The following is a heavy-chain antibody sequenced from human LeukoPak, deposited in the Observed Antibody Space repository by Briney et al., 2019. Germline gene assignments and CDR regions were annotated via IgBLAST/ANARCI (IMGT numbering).Heavy chain of an antibody. Sequence: SETLSLTCTVSGGSISSGDYYWSWFRQPPGKGLEWIGYIYYSGSTYYNPSLKSRVTISVDTSKNQFSLKLTSVTAADTAVYYCARDYPSGGSWILGYWGQGTLVTVSS. V-gene: IGHV4-30-4*08. J-gene: IGHJ4*02. D-gene: IGHD2-15*01. CDR1: GGSISSGDYY. CDR3: ARDYPSGGSWILGY. CDR2: IYYSGST.